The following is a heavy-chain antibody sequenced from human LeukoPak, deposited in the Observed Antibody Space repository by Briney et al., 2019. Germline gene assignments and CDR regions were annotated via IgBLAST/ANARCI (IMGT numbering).Heavy chain of an antibody. Sequence: SETLSLTCTVSGGSISSGGYYWSWIRQHPGKGPEWIGYIHHGGSTYYNPSLKSRVSKSVDTSMNQFSLNLTSVTAADTAIYFCARVVGDYFDYWGQGTLVTVSS. D-gene: IGHD1-26*01. CDR3: ARVVGDYFDY. J-gene: IGHJ4*02. V-gene: IGHV4-31*03. CDR2: IHHGGST. CDR1: GGSISSGGYY.